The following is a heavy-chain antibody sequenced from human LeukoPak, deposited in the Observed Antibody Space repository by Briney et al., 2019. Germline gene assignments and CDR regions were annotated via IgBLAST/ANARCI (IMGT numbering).Heavy chain of an antibody. D-gene: IGHD3-22*01. J-gene: IGHJ4*02. CDR3: AKDGSYYDSSGYDY. V-gene: IGHV3-7*05. CDR1: GCSFSSFW. Sequence: GGSLRLSCAASGCSFSSFWMSWVRQAPGKGLEWVANIKQDGSERNYVGSVRGRFTISRDNAKNSLYLQMNSLRTEDTALYYCAKDGSYYDSSGYDYWGQGTLVTVSS. CDR2: IKQDGSER.